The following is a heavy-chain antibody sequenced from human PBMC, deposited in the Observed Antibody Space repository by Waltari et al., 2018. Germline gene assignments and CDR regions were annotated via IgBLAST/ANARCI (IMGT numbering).Heavy chain of an antibody. D-gene: IGHD6-19*01. CDR2: IYHSGST. Sequence: QVQLQESGPGLVKPSETLSLTCAVSGYSISSGYYWGWIRQPPGKGLEWIGSIYHSGSTYSNPSLKSRVTISVDTSKNQFSLKLSSVTAADTAVYYCARAPLGYSSGFNAFDSWGQGTMVTVSS. V-gene: IGHV4-38-2*01. CDR3: ARAPLGYSSGFNAFDS. CDR1: GYSISSGYY. J-gene: IGHJ3*02.